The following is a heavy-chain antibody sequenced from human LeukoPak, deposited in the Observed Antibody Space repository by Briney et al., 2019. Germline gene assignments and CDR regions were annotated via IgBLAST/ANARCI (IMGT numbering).Heavy chain of an antibody. J-gene: IGHJ3*02. CDR1: GFTFSSYS. CDR3: AKDISGWYGSLAFDI. CDR2: ISGSGGST. Sequence: HPGGSLRLSCAASGFTFSSYSVNWVRQAPGKGLEWASAISGSGGSTYYADSVKGRFTISRDNSKNTLYLQMNSLRAEDTAVYYCAKDISGWYGSLAFDIWGQGTMVTVSS. V-gene: IGHV3-23*01. D-gene: IGHD6-19*01.